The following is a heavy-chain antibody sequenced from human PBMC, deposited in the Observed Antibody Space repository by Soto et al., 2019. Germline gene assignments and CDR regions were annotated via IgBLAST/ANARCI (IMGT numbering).Heavy chain of an antibody. Sequence: EVQLVESGGGLVQPGGSLKLSCAASGFTFSGSAMHWVRQASGKGLEWVGRIRSNANSDATAYAASVKGRFTISRDDSKNTAYQQMNILKTEDTAVYYWTSLYSSSSGTAYWGQGTLVTVS. V-gene: IGHV3-73*02. CDR1: GFTFSGSA. CDR3: TSLYSSSSGTAY. D-gene: IGHD6-6*01. J-gene: IGHJ4*02. CDR2: IRSNANSDAT.